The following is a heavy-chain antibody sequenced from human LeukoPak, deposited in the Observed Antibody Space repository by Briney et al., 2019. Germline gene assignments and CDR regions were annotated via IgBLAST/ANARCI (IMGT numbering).Heavy chain of an antibody. V-gene: IGHV3-48*01. CDR2: ISSSSSTI. Sequence: GGSLRLSCAASGFTFSSYSMNWVRQAPGKGLEWVSYISSSSSTIYYADSVKGRFTISRDNAKNSLYLQMNSLRAEDTAVYYCARGRRGFGVYYYYYYMDVWGKGTTVTVSS. D-gene: IGHD3-10*01. CDR1: GFTFSSYS. J-gene: IGHJ6*03. CDR3: ARGRRGFGVYYYYYYMDV.